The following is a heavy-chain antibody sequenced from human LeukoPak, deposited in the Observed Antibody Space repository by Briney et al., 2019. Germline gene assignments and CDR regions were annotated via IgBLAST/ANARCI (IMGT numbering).Heavy chain of an antibody. CDR1: GGSISSYY. Sequence: SETLSLTCTVSGGSISSYYWSLIRQPPGKGLEWICFIYHTGSTNYGPSLQSRVTMSVDTSKKQFSLMLSSAASAATAVYYCAGGHSSGWTAFDYWGQGTLVSVSS. V-gene: IGHV4-59*08. D-gene: IGHD6-19*01. CDR2: IYHTGST. J-gene: IGHJ4*02. CDR3: AGGHSSGWTAFDY.